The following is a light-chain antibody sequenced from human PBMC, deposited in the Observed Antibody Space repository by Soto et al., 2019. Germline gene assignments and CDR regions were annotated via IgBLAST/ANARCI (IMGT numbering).Light chain of an antibody. CDR2: DAS. CDR1: QSVSGW. J-gene: IGKJ1*01. Sequence: DIQMPQSPSTLSASLGDALTVTCRASQSVSGWLAWYQQKKGEAPKLLIYDASALQRGVPSRFSGSGSGTKFTLPLARLQPDDFETYYCQQYETFSGTFGPGTKVDIK. V-gene: IGKV1-5*01. CDR3: QQYETFSGT.